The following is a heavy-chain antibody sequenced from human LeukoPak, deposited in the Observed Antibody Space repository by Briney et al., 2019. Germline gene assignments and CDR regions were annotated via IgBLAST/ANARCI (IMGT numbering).Heavy chain of an antibody. Sequence: PSETLSLTCAVYGGSFSGYYWSWIRQPPGKGLEWIGEINHSGSTNYNPSLKSRVTISVDTSKSQFSLKLSSVTAADTAVYYCARRNPGSGSYYRGWYWFDPWGQGTLVTVSS. V-gene: IGHV4-34*01. CDR2: INHSGST. CDR1: GGSFSGYY. CDR3: ARRNPGSGSYYRGWYWFDP. D-gene: IGHD3-10*01. J-gene: IGHJ5*02.